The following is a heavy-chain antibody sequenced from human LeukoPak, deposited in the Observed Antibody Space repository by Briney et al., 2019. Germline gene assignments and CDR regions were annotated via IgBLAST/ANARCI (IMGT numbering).Heavy chain of an antibody. CDR2: INQGGSEK. V-gene: IGHV3-7*03. D-gene: IGHD2-15*01. J-gene: IGHJ6*03. CDR1: GFTFSSYW. CDR3: ARVLRYCSGGNCYSGGLGYMDV. Sequence: GGSLRLSCAASGFTFSSYWMTWVRQAPGKGLEWVANINQGGSEKYYVDSVKGRFTISRDNAKNSLYLQMNSLRAEDTAVYYCARVLRYCSGGNCYSGGLGYMDVWGKGTTVTISS.